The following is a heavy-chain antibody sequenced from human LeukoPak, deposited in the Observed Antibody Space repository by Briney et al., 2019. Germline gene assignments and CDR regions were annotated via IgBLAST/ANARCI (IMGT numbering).Heavy chain of an antibody. J-gene: IGHJ4*02. CDR3: ARDGQWELPFDY. V-gene: IGHV1-69*13. CDR1: GGTFSSYA. CDR2: IIPIFGTA. D-gene: IGHD1-26*01. Sequence: SVKVSCKASGGTFSSYAISWVRQAPGQGLEWMGGIIPIFGTANYAQKFQGRVTITADESTSTAYMELSSLRSEDTAVYYCARDGQWELPFDYWGQGTLVTVSS.